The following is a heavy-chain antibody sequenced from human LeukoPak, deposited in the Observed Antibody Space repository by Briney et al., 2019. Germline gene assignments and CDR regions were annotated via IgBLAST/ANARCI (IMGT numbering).Heavy chain of an antibody. V-gene: IGHV3-73*01. CDR3: TSSTPSYGDYGYYYMDV. Sequence: GGSLRLSCAASGFTFSSYSMNWVRQAPGKGLEWVGRIRSKANSYATAYAASVKGRFTISRDDSKNTAYLQMNSLKTEDTAVYYCTSSTPSYGDYGYYYMDVWGKGTTVTVSS. J-gene: IGHJ6*03. CDR2: IRSKANSYAT. CDR1: GFTFSSYS. D-gene: IGHD4-17*01.